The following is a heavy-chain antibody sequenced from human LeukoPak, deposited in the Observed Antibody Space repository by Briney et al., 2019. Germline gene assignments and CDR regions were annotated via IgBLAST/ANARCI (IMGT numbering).Heavy chain of an antibody. D-gene: IGHD3-3*01. CDR3: ARAYDFWSGYYFIWFDP. J-gene: IGHJ5*02. V-gene: IGHV4-59*12. Sequence: PSETLSLTCTVSGGSINSYYWSWIRQPPGKGLECIGYIHYTGSTNYNPSLKSGVTISVDTSKNQFSLKLSSVTAADTAVYYCARAYDFWSGYYFIWFDPWCQGTLVTVSS. CDR2: IHYTGST. CDR1: GGSINSYY.